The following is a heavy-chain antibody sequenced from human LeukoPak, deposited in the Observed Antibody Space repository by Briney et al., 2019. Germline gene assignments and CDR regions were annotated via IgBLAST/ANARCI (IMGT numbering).Heavy chain of an antibody. Sequence: GGSLRLSCAASGFTFSSYGMHWVRQAPGKGLEWVAVVWFDGSNKYYADSVKGRFTISRDNSKNTLYVQMNSLRAEDTAVYYCARAVGPYDYWGQGTLVTVSS. V-gene: IGHV3-33*01. J-gene: IGHJ4*02. CDR3: ARAVGPYDY. CDR1: GFTFSSYG. D-gene: IGHD3-10*01. CDR2: VWFDGSNK.